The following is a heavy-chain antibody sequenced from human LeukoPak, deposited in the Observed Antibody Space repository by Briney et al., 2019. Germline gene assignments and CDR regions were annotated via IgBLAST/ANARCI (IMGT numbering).Heavy chain of an antibody. Sequence: SETLSLTCTVSGYSISSGYYWGWIRQPPGKGLEWIGSIYHSGSTYYNPSLKSRVTISVDTSKNQFSLKLSSVTAADTAVYYCARERSGYSLFDYWGQGTLVTVSS. CDR1: GYSISSGYY. D-gene: IGHD3-22*01. CDR3: ARERSGYSLFDY. CDR2: IYHSGST. V-gene: IGHV4-38-2*02. J-gene: IGHJ4*02.